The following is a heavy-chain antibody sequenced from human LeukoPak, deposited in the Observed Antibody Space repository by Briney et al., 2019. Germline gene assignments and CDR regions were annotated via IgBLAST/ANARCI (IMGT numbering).Heavy chain of an antibody. D-gene: IGHD6-19*01. CDR3: ATKQWLAPPPDS. Sequence: GGSLRLSCAASGFTFSKYCMLWVRQAPGKGLESVSRINTDGTVTTYADSVKGRFTVSRDNADNTMFLQMNSVRDEDTAVYYCATKQWLAPPPDSWGQGTPVTVSS. V-gene: IGHV3-74*01. CDR1: GFTFSKYC. J-gene: IGHJ4*02. CDR2: INTDGTVT.